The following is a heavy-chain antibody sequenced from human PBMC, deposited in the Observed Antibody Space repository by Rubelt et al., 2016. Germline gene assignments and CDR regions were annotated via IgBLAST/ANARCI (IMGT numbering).Heavy chain of an antibody. V-gene: IGHV4-39*07. CDR2: VYYSGTT. J-gene: IGHJ4*02. Sequence: QLQLQESGPGLIKPSETLSLTCNMSGGSISSTNYYWGWIRQAPGKGLEWIGSVYYSGTTYYNPSLKLRVTISVDTSKNQFSLKLSSVTAADTAVYYCARGPYSSSPDYWGQGTLVTVSS. D-gene: IGHD6-6*01. CDR1: GGSISSTNYY. CDR3: ARGPYSSSPDY.